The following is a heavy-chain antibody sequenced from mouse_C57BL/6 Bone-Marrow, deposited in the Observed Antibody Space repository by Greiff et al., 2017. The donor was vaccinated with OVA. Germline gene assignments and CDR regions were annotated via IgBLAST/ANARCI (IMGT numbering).Heavy chain of an antibody. CDR3: ARKGPPYAMDY. CDR2: INPSSGYT. Sequence: VQLQQSGAELARPGASVQMSCTSSVYPFTRYTMHWVKQRPGQGLEWIGYINPSSGYTKYNQKVKDKATLTADKSSSTAYMQLSSLTSEDSAVYYCARKGPPYAMDYWGQGTSVTVSS. J-gene: IGHJ4*01. CDR1: VYPFTRYT. V-gene: IGHV1-4*01.